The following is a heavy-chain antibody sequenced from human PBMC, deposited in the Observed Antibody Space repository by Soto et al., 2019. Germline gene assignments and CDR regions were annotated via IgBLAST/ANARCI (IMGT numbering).Heavy chain of an antibody. CDR3: ARVKVVGVTGTWDYGMDV. CDR1: GYSFSDYY. CDR2: INPKSGDT. V-gene: IGHV1-2*02. J-gene: IGHJ6*02. D-gene: IGHD1-20*01. Sequence: QVQLVQSGAELKKPGASVKVSCKASGYSFSDYYVHWVRQAPGQGLEWMGWINPKSGDTRFAQKFQVRVAMTRDTSTSTAYMELSGLTSDDTAVYYCARVKVVGVTGTWDYGMDVSGQGTTVT.